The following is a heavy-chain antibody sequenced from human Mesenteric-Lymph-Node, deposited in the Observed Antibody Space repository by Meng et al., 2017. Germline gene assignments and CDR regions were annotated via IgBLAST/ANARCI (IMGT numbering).Heavy chain of an antibody. CDR2: INPSGGST. V-gene: IGHV1-46*01. CDR1: GYTFTSYY. CDR3: ARGEEFGITGTLIYYYYGMDV. D-gene: IGHD1-20*01. J-gene: IGHJ6*02. Sequence: ASVKVSCKASGYTFTSYYMHWVRQAPGQGLEWMGIINPSGGSTSYAQKFQGRVTMTRNTSISTAYMELSSLRSEDTAVYYCARGEEFGITGTLIYYYYGMDVWGQGTTVTVSS.